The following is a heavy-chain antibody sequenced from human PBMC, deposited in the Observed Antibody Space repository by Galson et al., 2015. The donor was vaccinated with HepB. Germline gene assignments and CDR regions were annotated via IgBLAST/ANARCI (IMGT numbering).Heavy chain of an antibody. CDR1: GFTFSNSW. Sequence: SLRLSCAASGFTFSNSWMSWVRQAPGKGLEWVANIKQDGSEIYYLDSVKGRFTISRDNTKNSLYLQMNTLRAEDTAVYYCARGVYYFDYWGRGTLVTVSS. V-gene: IGHV3-7*01. J-gene: IGHJ4*02. CDR3: ARGVYYFDY. D-gene: IGHD6-6*01. CDR2: IKQDGSEI.